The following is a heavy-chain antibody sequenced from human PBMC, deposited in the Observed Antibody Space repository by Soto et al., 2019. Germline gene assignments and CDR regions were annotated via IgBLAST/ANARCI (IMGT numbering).Heavy chain of an antibody. CDR2: INHSGST. D-gene: IGHD5-12*01. CDR1: GGSFSGYY. V-gene: IGHV4-34*01. CDR3: ARTGDGYNLAFDI. J-gene: IGHJ3*02. Sequence: SETLSLTCAVYGGSFSGYYWSWIRQPPGKGLEWIGEINHSGSTNYNPSLKSRVTISVDTSKNQFFLKLSSVTAADTAVYYCARTGDGYNLAFDIWGQGTMVTVSS.